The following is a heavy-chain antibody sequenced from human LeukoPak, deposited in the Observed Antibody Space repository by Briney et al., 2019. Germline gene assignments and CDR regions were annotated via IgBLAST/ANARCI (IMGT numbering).Heavy chain of an antibody. D-gene: IGHD3/OR15-3a*01. Sequence: SETLSLTCTVSGGSISSGSYYWSWIRHPAGKGREWVGRIYTSGSTNYNPSLKSRVTISVDTSKTQFSLTLSSVTAEDPAVYYCASNASWTGYAHTWGQRTLVTVSS. CDR2: IYTSGST. V-gene: IGHV4-61*02. CDR3: ASNASWTGYAHT. CDR1: GGSISSGSYY. J-gene: IGHJ5*02.